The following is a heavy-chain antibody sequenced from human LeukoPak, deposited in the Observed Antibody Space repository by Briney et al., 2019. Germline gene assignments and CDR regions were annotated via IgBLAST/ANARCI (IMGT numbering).Heavy chain of an antibody. D-gene: IGHD2-2*01. CDR2: INPNSGGT. J-gene: IGHJ4*02. V-gene: IGHV1-2*02. Sequence: ASVKVSCKASGYTFTGYYMHWVRQAPGQGLEWMGWINPNSGGTNYAQKFQGRVTMTRDTSISTAYMELSRLRSDDTAVYYCAREEIGYCSSTSCSSLGYWGQGTLVTVSS. CDR1: GYTFTGYY. CDR3: AREEIGYCSSTSCSSLGY.